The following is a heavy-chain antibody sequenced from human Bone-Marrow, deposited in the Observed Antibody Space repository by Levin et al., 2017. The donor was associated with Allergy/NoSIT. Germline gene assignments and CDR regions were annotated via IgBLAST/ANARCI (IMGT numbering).Heavy chain of an antibody. CDR2: IKYDGSET. J-gene: IGHJ6*03. D-gene: IGHD2-15*01. CDR1: GFIFSSYW. V-gene: IGHV3-7*01. Sequence: LPGGSLRLSCAASGFIFSSYWMTWVRQAPGKGLEWVAYIKYDGSETYYVDSVKGRFTISRDDAKKSLYLQMNSLRAEDTAVYYCAREGEDIVDYYYYYYYMDVWGKGTSVTVSS. CDR3: AREGEDIVDYYYYYYYMDV.